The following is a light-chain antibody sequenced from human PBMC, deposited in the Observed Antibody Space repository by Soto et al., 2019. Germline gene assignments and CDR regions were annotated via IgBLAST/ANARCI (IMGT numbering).Light chain of an antibody. Sequence: QSVLSQPPSGSGAPGQRITISCTGSSSNIGANYDVHWYRQVPGTAPKLLMSGDNNRPSGVADRFSGSKSGTSASLAITRLQAEDEADYYCQSYDSSLNRVFGTGTKVTVL. CDR1: SSNIGANYD. V-gene: IGLV1-40*01. CDR3: QSYDSSLNRV. J-gene: IGLJ1*01. CDR2: GDN.